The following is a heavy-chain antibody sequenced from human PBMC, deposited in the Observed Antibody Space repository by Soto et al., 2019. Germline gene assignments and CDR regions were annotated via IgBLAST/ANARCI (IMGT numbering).Heavy chain of an antibody. CDR3: ATVITKYYYYGMDV. J-gene: IGHJ6*02. D-gene: IGHD3-22*01. V-gene: IGHV3-23*01. CDR1: GFTFSSYA. Sequence: GGSLRLSCAASGFTFSSYAMSWVRQAPGKGLEWVSAISGSGGSTYYADSVKGRFTISRDNSKNTLCLQMNSLRAEDTAVYYCATVITKYYYYGMDVWGQGTTVTVSS. CDR2: ISGSGGST.